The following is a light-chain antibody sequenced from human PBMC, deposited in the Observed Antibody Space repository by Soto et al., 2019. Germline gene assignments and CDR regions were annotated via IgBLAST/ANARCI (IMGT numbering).Light chain of an antibody. CDR2: KAS. CDR1: QSISSW. Sequence: DIQMTQSPSTLSASVGDRVTITCRASQSISSWLAWYQQKPGKAPKLLIYKASSLESGVPSSFSGSGSGTEFTLTISSLQPDDFATYHCQQYNSYFPFTFGPGTKVDIK. J-gene: IGKJ3*01. CDR3: QQYNSYFPFT. V-gene: IGKV1-5*03.